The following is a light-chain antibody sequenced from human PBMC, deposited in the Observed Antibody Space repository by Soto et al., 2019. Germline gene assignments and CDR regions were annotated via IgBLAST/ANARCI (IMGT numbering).Light chain of an antibody. V-gene: IGKV2-28*01. J-gene: IGKJ4*01. CDR1: QSLLHSNGYNY. CDR2: LGS. Sequence: DIVMTQSPLSLSVTPGEPASISCRCSQSLLHSNGYNYVDWYLQKPGQSPQVLIYLGSNRASGVADTFTGSGSGKDFTLKISRVEAEDVRVYYCMQFLRTPLSVGGGTMVDIK. CDR3: MQFLRTPLS.